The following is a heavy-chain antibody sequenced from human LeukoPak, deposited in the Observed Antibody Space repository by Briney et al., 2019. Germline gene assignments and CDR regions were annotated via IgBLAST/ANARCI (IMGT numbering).Heavy chain of an antibody. CDR2: IYHSGST. Sequence: SGTLSLTCAVSAGSISSSNWWSWVRQPPGKGLDWIGEIYHSGSTNYNPSLKKRVTISVDKSKNQFSLKLSSVTAADTAVYYCARSLTDLYADSTATPFDIWGQGTMVTVSS. J-gene: IGHJ3*02. CDR1: AGSISSSNW. D-gene: IGHD4-17*01. V-gene: IGHV4-4*02. CDR3: ARSLTDLYADSTATPFDI.